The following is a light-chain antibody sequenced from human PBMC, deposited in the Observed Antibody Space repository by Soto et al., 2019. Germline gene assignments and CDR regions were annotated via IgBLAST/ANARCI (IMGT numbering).Light chain of an antibody. V-gene: IGLV2-14*03. CDR2: DVS. Sequence: QSVLTQPASVSGSPGQSITISCTGTTSDIGGYNSVSWYQQVPGNVPKLIIYDVSKRPSGTSNRFSGSKSGNTASLTISGLQAEDESDYYCSSFTSSITYVFGTGTKVTVL. J-gene: IGLJ1*01. CDR3: SSFTSSITYV. CDR1: TSDIGGYNS.